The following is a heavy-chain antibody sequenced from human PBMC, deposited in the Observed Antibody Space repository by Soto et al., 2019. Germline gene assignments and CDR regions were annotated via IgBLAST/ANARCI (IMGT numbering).Heavy chain of an antibody. CDR2: ITASGTST. Sequence: EVQLLESGGDLVQPGGSLRLSCAASGFTFSIYAMSWVRQAPGKGLEWVSGITASGTSTYYADSVTGRFTISRDNSKNTVYLQMTSLSAEDTAVYDCAKGDSSSWFYCDYWGQGTLVTVSS. V-gene: IGHV3-23*01. CDR1: GFTFSIYA. CDR3: AKGDSSSWFYCDY. J-gene: IGHJ4*02. D-gene: IGHD6-13*01.